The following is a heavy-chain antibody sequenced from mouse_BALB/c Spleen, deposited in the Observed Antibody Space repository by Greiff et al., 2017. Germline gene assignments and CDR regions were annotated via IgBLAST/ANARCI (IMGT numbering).Heavy chain of an antibody. CDR2: IDPETGGT. CDR1: GYTFTDYE. CDR3: TRSGRYGSSSYYFDY. Sequence: QVQLQQSGAELVRPGASVTLSCKASGYTFTDYEMHWVKQTPVHGLEWIGAIDPETGGTAYNQKFKGKATLTADKSSSTAYMELRSLTSEDSAVYDCTRSGRYGSSSYYFDYWGQGTTLTVSS. V-gene: IGHV1-15*01. D-gene: IGHD1-1*01. J-gene: IGHJ2*01.